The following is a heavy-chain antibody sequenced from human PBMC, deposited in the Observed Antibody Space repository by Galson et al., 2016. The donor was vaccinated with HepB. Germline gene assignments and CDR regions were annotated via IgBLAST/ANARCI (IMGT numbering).Heavy chain of an antibody. CDR3: ATGLPAVAGPVYYYYYYMDV. CDR1: GYTLTELS. Sequence: SVKVSCKVSGYTLTELSMHWVRQAPGKGLEWMGGFDPEDGETIYAQKFQGRVTMTEDTSTDTAYIELSSLRSEDTAVYYCATGLPAVAGPVYYYYYYMDVWGKGTTVTVSS. V-gene: IGHV1-24*01. J-gene: IGHJ6*03. D-gene: IGHD6-19*01. CDR2: FDPEDGET.